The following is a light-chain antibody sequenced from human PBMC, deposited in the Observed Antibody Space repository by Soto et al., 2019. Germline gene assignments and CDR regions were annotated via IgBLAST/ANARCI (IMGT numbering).Light chain of an antibody. V-gene: IGLV2-14*01. Sequence: QSALTQPASVSGSPGQSITISCTGTSSDVGGYNYVSWYQQHPGKAPKLVIYEVTKRPSGVSNRFSGSKSGNTASLTISGLQAEDETDYYSSSYTSTNHVVFGGGTKLTVL. CDR2: EVT. J-gene: IGLJ2*01. CDR1: SSDVGGYNY. CDR3: SSYTSTNHVV.